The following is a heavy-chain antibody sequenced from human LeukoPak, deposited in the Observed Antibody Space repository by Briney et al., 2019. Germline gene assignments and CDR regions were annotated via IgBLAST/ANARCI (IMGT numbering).Heavy chain of an antibody. CDR2: ISPNGVIT. J-gene: IGHJ4*02. D-gene: IGHD5-24*01. CDR1: GFTFSSYA. CDR3: AKDDAWLQFGD. V-gene: IGHV3-23*01. Sequence: GGSLRLSCAASGFTFSSYAMSWVRQAPGKGLEWVSGISPNGVITYYADSVKGRFTISRDNSKGTVYLQMNSLRPEDTAVYYCAKDDAWLQFGDWGRGTLVTVSS.